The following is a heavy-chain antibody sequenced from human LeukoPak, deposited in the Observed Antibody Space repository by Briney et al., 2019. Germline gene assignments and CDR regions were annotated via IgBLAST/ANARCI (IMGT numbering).Heavy chain of an antibody. V-gene: IGHV1-2*02. D-gene: IGHD6-19*01. CDR2: INPNSGGT. J-gene: IGHJ1*01. CDR1: GYTFTGYY. CDR3: ARSPRGIAVAGTGYFQH. Sequence: ASVKVSCKASGYTFTGYYMHWVRQAPGQGLEWMGWINPNSGGTNYAQKFQGRVTMTRDTSISTAYMELSRLGSDDTAVYYCARSPRGIAVAGTGYFQHWGQGTLVTVSS.